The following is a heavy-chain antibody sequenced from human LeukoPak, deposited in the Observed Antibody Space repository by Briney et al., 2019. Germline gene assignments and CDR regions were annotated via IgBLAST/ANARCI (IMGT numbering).Heavy chain of an antibody. CDR1: GYSISSGYY. D-gene: IGHD6-13*01. V-gene: IGHV4-38-2*02. CDR3: ARDLSLTSIAAAGGVDGMDV. J-gene: IGHJ6*02. Sequence: PSETLSLTCSVSGYSISSGYYWDWIRQPPGKGLEWIGSIYHSGSTYYNPSLQSRVTISVDTSKNQFSLKLSSVTAADTAVYYCARDLSLTSIAAAGGVDGMDVWGQGTTVTVSS. CDR2: IYHSGST.